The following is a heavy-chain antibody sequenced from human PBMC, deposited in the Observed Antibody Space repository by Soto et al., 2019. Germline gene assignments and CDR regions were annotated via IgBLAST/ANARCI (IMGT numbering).Heavy chain of an antibody. Sequence: PSETLSLTCTVSGGSISGSSYYWGWIRQPPGKGLEWIGNIFYSRNTYYNPSLKSRVTISVDTSKNQFSLKLRSVSAAETDVYYCESSESYDQSDYWGQGTLVTVSS. V-gene: IGHV4-39*01. D-gene: IGHD3-10*01. CDR2: IFYSRNT. CDR3: ESSESYDQSDY. J-gene: IGHJ4*02. CDR1: GGSISGSSYY.